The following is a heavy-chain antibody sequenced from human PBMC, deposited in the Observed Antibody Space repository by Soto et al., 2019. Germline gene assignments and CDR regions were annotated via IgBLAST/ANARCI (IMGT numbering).Heavy chain of an antibody. J-gene: IGHJ4*02. CDR2: IYYTGNT. Sequence: SATLSLTCNVTGGSIRNSNDYGGWIRQPPGKGLEWIGSIYYTGNTYYNPSLKSRVTISVDTSKNQFSLKLDSVTAADTAVYFCERHSIWLLLSDYWGQGSLVT. D-gene: IGHD3-22*01. V-gene: IGHV4-39*01. CDR3: ERHSIWLLLSDY. CDR1: GGSIRNSNDY.